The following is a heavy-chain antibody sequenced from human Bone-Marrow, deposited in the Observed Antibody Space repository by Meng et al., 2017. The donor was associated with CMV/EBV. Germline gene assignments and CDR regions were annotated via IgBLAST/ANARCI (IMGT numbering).Heavy chain of an antibody. V-gene: IGHV3-30*02. J-gene: IGHJ4*02. CDR3: AGRITMPGGV. D-gene: IGHD3-10*02. CDR2: VRFDGEDK. Sequence: GESLKISCAASGFTFSNYDMHWVRQAPGKGLEWVAFVRFDGEDKYYGDSVKGRFTVSRDNHKNILYLQVSSLRPEDTAVYYCAGRITMPGGVWGQGTLVTVSS. CDR1: GFTFSNYD.